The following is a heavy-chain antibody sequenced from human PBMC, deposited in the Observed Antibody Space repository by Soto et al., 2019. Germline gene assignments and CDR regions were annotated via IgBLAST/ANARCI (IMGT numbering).Heavy chain of an antibody. CDR3: AKVPYIVVVPAALDY. D-gene: IGHD2-2*01. V-gene: IGHV3-23*01. Sequence: ASLRLSCAASGFTFSSYAMSWVRQAPGKGLEWVSAISGSGGSTYYADSVKGRFTISRDNSKNTLYLQMNSLRAEDTAVYYCAKVPYIVVVPAALDYWGQGTLVTVSS. CDR2: ISGSGGST. J-gene: IGHJ4*02. CDR1: GFTFSSYA.